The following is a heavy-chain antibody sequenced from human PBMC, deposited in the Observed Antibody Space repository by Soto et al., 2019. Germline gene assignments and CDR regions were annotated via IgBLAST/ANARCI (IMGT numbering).Heavy chain of an antibody. V-gene: IGHV1-46*01. CDR2: INPSGGST. J-gene: IGHJ4*02. CDR1: GYTFTSYY. D-gene: IGHD3-22*01. Sequence: GASVKVTCKASGYTFTSYYMHWVRQAPGQGLEWMGIINPSGGSTSYAQKFQGRVTMTRDTSTSTVYMELSSLRSEDTAVYYCARDHRYDSDLAHFDYWGQGTLVTVSS. CDR3: ARDHRYDSDLAHFDY.